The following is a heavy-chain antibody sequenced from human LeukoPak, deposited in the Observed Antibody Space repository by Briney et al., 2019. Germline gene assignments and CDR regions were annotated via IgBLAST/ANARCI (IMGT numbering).Heavy chain of an antibody. Sequence: GGSLRLSCTASGFTFLHYAMNWVRQAPGKGLEWVASISSVSTYQHYADSVKGRFIISRDNAKDSLFLHMSSLSVEDTAVYYCAGDRNDYGDPDAFDFWGQGTVVTVSS. CDR1: GFTFLHYA. CDR3: AGDRNDYGDPDAFDF. J-gene: IGHJ3*01. CDR2: ISSVSTYQ. V-gene: IGHV3-21*01. D-gene: IGHD4-17*01.